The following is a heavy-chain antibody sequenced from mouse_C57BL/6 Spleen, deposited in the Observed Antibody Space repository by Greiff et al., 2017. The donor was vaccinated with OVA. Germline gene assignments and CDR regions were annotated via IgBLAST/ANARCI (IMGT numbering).Heavy chain of an antibody. CDR3: ARHLYYAMDY. Sequence: QVQLQQSGAELARPGASVKMSCKASGYTFTSYTMHWVKQRPGQGLEWIGYINPSSGYTKYNQKFRDKATLTADKSSSTAYMQLSSLTSEDSAVYYCARHLYYAMDYWGQGTSVTVSS. J-gene: IGHJ4*01. CDR2: INPSSGYT. V-gene: IGHV1-4*01. CDR1: GYTFTSYT.